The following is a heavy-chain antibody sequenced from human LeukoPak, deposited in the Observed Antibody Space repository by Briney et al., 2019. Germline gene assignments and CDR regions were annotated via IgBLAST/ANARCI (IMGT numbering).Heavy chain of an antibody. CDR2: ISGSGGST. Sequence: GGSLRLSCAASGFTFSSYAMSWVRRAPGKGLEWVSAISGSGGSTYYADSVKGRFTISRDNSKNTLYLQMNSLRAEDTAVYYCAKEQQQLVPNRYYYYGMDVWGQGTTVTVSS. J-gene: IGHJ6*02. V-gene: IGHV3-23*01. D-gene: IGHD6-13*01. CDR3: AKEQQQLVPNRYYYYGMDV. CDR1: GFTFSSYA.